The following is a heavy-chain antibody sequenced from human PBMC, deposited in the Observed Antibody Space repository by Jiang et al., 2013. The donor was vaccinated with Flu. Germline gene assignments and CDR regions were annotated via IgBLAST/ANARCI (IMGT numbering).Heavy chain of an antibody. J-gene: IGHJ4*02. CDR1: GYTFTSYA. D-gene: IGHD5-18*01. Sequence: SVKVSCKASGYTFTSYAMHWVRQAPGQRLEWMGWINAGNGNTKYSQKFQGRVTITRDTSASTAYMELSSLRSEDTAVYYCARDLIRYSYGPRFDYWGQGTLVTVSS. V-gene: IGHV1-3*01. CDR2: INAGNGNT. CDR3: ARDLIRYSYGPRFDY.